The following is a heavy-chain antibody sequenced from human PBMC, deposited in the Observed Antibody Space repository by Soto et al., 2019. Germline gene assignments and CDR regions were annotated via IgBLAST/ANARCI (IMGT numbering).Heavy chain of an antibody. J-gene: IGHJ6*02. Sequence: QPGGSLRLSCAASGFTFISYEMNWVRQAPGKGLEWVSYISSSGSTIYYADSVKGRFTISRDNAKNSLYLQMNSLRAEDTAVYYCAREKYYDFWSGPIYGMDVWGQGTTVTVSS. D-gene: IGHD3-3*01. CDR3: AREKYYDFWSGPIYGMDV. CDR1: GFTFISYE. V-gene: IGHV3-48*03. CDR2: ISSSGSTI.